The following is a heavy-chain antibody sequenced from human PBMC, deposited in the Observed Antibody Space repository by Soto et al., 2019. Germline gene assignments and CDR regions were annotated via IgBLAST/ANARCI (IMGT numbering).Heavy chain of an antibody. J-gene: IGHJ4*02. CDR2: ISSSGSTI. Sequence: EVQLVESGGGLVQPGGSLRLSCAASGFTFSSYEMNWVRQAPGKGLEWVSYISSSGSTIYYADSVKGRFTFSIDNAKNSLYLQMNSLRAEDTAVYYCARGTYYYDSSGYWGQGTLVTVSS. CDR3: ARGTYYYDSSGY. D-gene: IGHD3-22*01. CDR1: GFTFSSYE. V-gene: IGHV3-48*03.